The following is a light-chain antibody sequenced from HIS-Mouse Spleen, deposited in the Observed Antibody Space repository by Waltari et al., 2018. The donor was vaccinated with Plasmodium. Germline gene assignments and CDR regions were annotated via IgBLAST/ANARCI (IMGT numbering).Light chain of an antibody. V-gene: IGLV2-23*02. J-gene: IGLJ2*01. CDR2: EDS. CDR1: SSDVGSYNL. CDR3: CSYAGSSTFVV. Sequence: QSALTQPASVSGSPGQSITISCTGTSSDVGSYNLVSWYQQHPGKAPKLMIYEDSKRPSGLSKRLAGTKSGNTAYLTIAGLQAGDEADYYCCSYAGSSTFVVFGGGTKLTVL.